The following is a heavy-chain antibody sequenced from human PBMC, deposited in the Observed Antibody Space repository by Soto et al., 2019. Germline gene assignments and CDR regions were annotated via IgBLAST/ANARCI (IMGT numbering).Heavy chain of an antibody. CDR3: AHIPNYYQYDWFDP. D-gene: IGHD3-16*01. Sequence: QITLKESGPTLVKPTQTLTLTCTSSGFSLTTREVGVGWIRQPPGKALECLALIFWDDDKGYSPSLQRRLSITKDTSKNQVVLKMNNVDPVDTATYYCAHIPNYYQYDWFDPWGQGTLVSVSS. CDR2: IFWDDDK. V-gene: IGHV2-5*02. J-gene: IGHJ5*02. CDR1: GFSLTTREVG.